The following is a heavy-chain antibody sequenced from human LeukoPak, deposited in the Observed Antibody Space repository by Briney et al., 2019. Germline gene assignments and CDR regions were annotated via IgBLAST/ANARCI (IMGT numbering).Heavy chain of an antibody. V-gene: IGHV4-34*01. CDR1: GGSFSGYY. J-gene: IGHJ4*02. CDR3: AKFWGAMVTIRWAYFDY. CDR2: INHSGST. D-gene: IGHD5-18*01. Sequence: SETLSLTCAVYGGSFSGYYWSWIRQPPGKGLEWIGEINHSGSTNYNPSLKSRVTISVDTSKNQFSLKLSSVTAADTAVYYCAKFWGAMVTIRWAYFDYWGQGTLVTVSS.